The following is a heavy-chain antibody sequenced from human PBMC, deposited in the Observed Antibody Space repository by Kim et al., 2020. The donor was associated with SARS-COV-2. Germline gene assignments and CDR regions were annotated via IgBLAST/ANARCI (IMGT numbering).Heavy chain of an antibody. CDR3: AKIAGRDPQDY. D-gene: IGHD3-10*01. J-gene: IGHJ4*02. CDR2: T. V-gene: IGHV3-23*01. Sequence: TYHADSVKGRFTISRDSSKNTLYLQMNSLRAEDTALYYCAKIAGRDPQDYWGQGTLVTVSS.